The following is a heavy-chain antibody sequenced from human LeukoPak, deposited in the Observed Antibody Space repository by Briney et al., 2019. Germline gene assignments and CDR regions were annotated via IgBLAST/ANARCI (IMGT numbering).Heavy chain of an antibody. D-gene: IGHD3-16*02. CDR1: GYTLTELS. CDR2: FDPEDGET. CDR3: ATYDYVWGSYRYTVRFDY. Sequence: ASVTVSCKVSGYTLTELSMHWVRQAPGKGLEWMGGFDPEDGETIYAQKFQGRVTMTEDTSTDTAYMELSSLRSEDTAVYYCATYDYVWGSYRYTVRFDYWGQGTLVTVSS. V-gene: IGHV1-24*01. J-gene: IGHJ4*02.